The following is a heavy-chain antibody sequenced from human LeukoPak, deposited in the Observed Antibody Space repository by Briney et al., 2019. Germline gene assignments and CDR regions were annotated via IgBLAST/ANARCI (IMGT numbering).Heavy chain of an antibody. J-gene: IGHJ6*02. CDR1: GFTFNSYT. CDR3: AREGNYYDMDV. Sequence: GGSLRLSCTASGFTFNSYTMSWVRQAPGRGMEWISAIVGRGDVTDHADSVKGRFTVSRDNSRNTLYLQMNSLRVEDTAVYYCAREGNYYDMDVWGQGTTVTVSS. V-gene: IGHV3-23*01. CDR2: IVGRGDVT.